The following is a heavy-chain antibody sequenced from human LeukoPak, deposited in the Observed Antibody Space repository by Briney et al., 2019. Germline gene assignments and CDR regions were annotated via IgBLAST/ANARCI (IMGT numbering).Heavy chain of an antibody. CDR1: GFTFDDYA. CDR3: AKEYDSSGYWGHDAFDI. V-gene: IGHV3-9*01. CDR2: ISWNSGSI. D-gene: IGHD3-22*01. Sequence: AGGSLRLSCAASGFTFDDYAMHWVRQAPGKGLEWVSGISWNSGSIGYADSVKGRFTISRDSAKNSLYLQMNSLRAEDTALYYCAKEYDSSGYWGHDAFDIWGQGTMVTVSS. J-gene: IGHJ3*02.